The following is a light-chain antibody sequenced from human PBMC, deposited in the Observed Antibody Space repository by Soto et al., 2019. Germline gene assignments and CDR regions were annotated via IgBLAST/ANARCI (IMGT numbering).Light chain of an antibody. Sequence: EIVMTQSPATLSVSPWGRATLSCRASQSVSSNLAWYQQKPGQAPRLLIYGASSRATGIPDRFSGSGSGTDFTLTISRLEPEDFAVYYCRQYGRSLASAIGGGTKVDIK. J-gene: IGKJ4*01. CDR3: RQYGRSLASA. V-gene: IGKV3-20*01. CDR1: QSVSSN. CDR2: GAS.